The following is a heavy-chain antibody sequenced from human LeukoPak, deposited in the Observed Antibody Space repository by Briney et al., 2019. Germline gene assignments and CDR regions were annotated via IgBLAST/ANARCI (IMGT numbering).Heavy chain of an antibody. D-gene: IGHD3-16*01. CDR3: ARFGVDYDMDV. V-gene: IGHV4-59*11. CDR1: GGSISGHY. CDR2: IHYTGKP. J-gene: IGHJ6*02. Sequence: SETLSLTCSVSGGSISGHYWTWIRQPPGKGLEWIGQIHYTGKPDYNPSLKSRITISVDTSKNQVSLQLSSVTAADSAIYYCARFGVDYDMDVWGHGTTVTVFS.